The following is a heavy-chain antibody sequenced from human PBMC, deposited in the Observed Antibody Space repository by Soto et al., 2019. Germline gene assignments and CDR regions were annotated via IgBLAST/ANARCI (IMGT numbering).Heavy chain of an antibody. V-gene: IGHV3-21*01. CDR2: ISSSSSYI. CDR3: ARDLGTTSAFDI. D-gene: IGHD1-7*01. CDR1: GFTFSSYS. Sequence: EVQLVESGGGLVKPGGSLRLSCAASGFTFSSYSMNWVRQAPGKGLEWVSSISSSSSYIYYADSVKGRFTISRDNAKNSLYLQMNRLRAEDTAVYYCARDLGTTSAFDIWGQGTMVTVSS. J-gene: IGHJ3*02.